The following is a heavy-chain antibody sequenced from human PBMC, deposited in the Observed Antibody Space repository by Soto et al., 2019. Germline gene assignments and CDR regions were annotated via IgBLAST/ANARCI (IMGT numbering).Heavy chain of an antibody. D-gene: IGHD6-13*01. CDR3: ARDRQQLVKDYYYYGMDV. V-gene: IGHV1-69*13. J-gene: IGHJ6*02. CDR2: IIPIFGTA. CDR1: GGTFSSYA. Sequence: SVKVSCKASGGTFSSYAISWVRQAPGQGLEWMGGIIPIFGTANYAQKFQGRVTITADESTSTAYMELSSLRSEDTAVYYCARDRQQLVKDYYYYGMDVWGQGTTVTVSS.